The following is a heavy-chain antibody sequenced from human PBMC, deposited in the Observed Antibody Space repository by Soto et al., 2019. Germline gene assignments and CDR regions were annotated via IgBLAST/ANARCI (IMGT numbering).Heavy chain of an antibody. CDR3: ARVSSSGYDIFDY. CDR1: GFTFSSYG. D-gene: IGHD5-12*01. J-gene: IGHJ4*02. CDR2: IWYDGSNK. V-gene: IGHV3-33*01. Sequence: GESLKISCAASGFTFSSYGMHWVRQAPGKGLEWVAVIWYDGSNKYYADSVKGRFTISRDNSKNTLYLQMNSLRAEDTAVYYCARVSSSGYDIFDYWGQGTLVTVSS.